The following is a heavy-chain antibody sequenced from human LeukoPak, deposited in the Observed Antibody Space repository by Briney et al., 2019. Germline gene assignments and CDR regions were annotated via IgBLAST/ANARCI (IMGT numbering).Heavy chain of an antibody. D-gene: IGHD2-2*01. V-gene: IGHV4-34*01. CDR3: ARRRYQYAGGAFHI. CDR2: ISHSGST. CDR1: GGAFTDSY. Sequence: SETLSLNCTVYGGAFTDSYWSWIRQTPGKGLEWIGEISHSGSTIYNPSLKRRLTMSVDTSMQQFSLNLTSVTAADTAAYYCARRRYQYAGGAFHIWGQGTVVTVSS. J-gene: IGHJ3*02.